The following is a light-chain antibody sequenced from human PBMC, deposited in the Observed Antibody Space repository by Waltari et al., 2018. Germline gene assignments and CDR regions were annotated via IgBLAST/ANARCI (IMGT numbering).Light chain of an antibody. CDR2: DAS. Sequence: EIVLTQSPATLSLSPGERATLSCRASQSVNEYLAWYQQIPGQAPRLLIYDASNRATGIPAGFSGSGSGTDFTLTISSLEPEDFAIYYCHVRSNWPPVTFGGGTKVEIK. V-gene: IGKV3-11*01. CDR3: HVRSNWPPVT. J-gene: IGKJ4*01. CDR1: QSVNEY.